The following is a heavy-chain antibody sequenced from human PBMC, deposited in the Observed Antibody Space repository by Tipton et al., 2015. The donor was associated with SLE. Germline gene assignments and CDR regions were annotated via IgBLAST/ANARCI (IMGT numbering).Heavy chain of an antibody. CDR1: GGSLSSYY. Sequence: TLSLTCTVSGGSLSSYYWSWIRQPAGKGLEWIGRIYASGSTEYNPSLKSRVTISVDPSKNQFSLSLSSVTAADTAMYYCARETLTGTITFWGQGTLVTVSS. CDR2: IYASGST. V-gene: IGHV4-4*07. J-gene: IGHJ1*01. D-gene: IGHD1-7*01. CDR3: ARETLTGTITF.